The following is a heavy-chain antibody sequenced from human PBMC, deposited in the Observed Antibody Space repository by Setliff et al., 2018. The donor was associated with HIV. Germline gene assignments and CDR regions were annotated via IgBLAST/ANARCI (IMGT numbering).Heavy chain of an antibody. Sequence: PGESLKISWKGAGYSFTSYWIGWGRQMRGKGLEWIVIIYPGDSDTRYSPSFQGQVTISADKSISTAYLQWSSLKASDTALYYCARGLTDRGDAFDIWGQGTMVTVSS. CDR3: ARGLTDRGDAFDI. CDR2: IYPGDSDT. D-gene: IGHD1-20*01. V-gene: IGHV5-51*01. CDR1: GYSFTSYW. J-gene: IGHJ3*02.